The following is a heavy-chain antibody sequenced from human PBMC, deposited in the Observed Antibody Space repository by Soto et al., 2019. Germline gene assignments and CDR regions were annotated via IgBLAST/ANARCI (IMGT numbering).Heavy chain of an antibody. CDR3: ARGQFYSGSGNFNNLMFDA. Sequence: LRLSCAASGFSFNKYAMHWIRQPPGGGLEWIGYIYHSGTFLKSPSLKTRLTMSLDMSNNQFSLTLNSMTAADTAVYYCARGQFYSGSGNFNNLMFDAWGQGIQVTVSS. J-gene: IGHJ5*02. CDR1: GFSFNKYA. CDR2: IYHSGTF. V-gene: IGHV4-30-2*01. D-gene: IGHD3-10*01.